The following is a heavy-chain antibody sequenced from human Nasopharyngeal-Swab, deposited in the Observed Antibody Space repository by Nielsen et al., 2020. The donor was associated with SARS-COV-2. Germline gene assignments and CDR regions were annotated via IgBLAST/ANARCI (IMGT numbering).Heavy chain of an antibody. D-gene: IGHD3-9*01. V-gene: IGHV3-48*03. J-gene: IGHJ6*02. CDR3: ARGCVLTGPSCYYYGMDV. CDR2: ISSSGRTI. CDR1: GFTFSRYE. Sequence: GESLKISCAASGFTFSRYEMNWVRQAPGKGLEWVSYISSSGRTIYYADSVKGRFTISRDNARNSLYLQMNSLRAEDTAVYYCARGCVLTGPSCYYYGMDVWGQGTTVTVSS.